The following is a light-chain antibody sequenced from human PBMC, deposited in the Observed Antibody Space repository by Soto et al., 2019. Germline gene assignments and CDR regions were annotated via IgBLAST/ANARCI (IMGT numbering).Light chain of an antibody. CDR3: PQYNNWAFS. CDR1: QGVTTN. CDR2: DAS. Sequence: EIVMTQSPATLSVSPGERATLSCRAGQGVTTNFAWYQPKPGQSPRLPIYDASTRATGVPARLSDTGSETDFTLPLSGLQSEDSQVYFCPQYNNWAFSFDQVTRLEIK. V-gene: IGKV3-15*01. J-gene: IGKJ5*01.